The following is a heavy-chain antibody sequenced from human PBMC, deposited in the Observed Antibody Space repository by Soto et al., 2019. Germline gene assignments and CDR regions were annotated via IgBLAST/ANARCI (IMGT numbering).Heavy chain of an antibody. CDR2: INHSGST. D-gene: IGHD2-2*02. J-gene: IGHJ4*02. CDR1: GGSFSGYY. CDR3: ACSRGCMSTSCYRGGYYFDY. Sequence: QSQTLSLTCAVYGGSFSGYYWSWIRQPPGKGLEWIGEINHSGSTNYNPSLKSRVTISVDTSKNQFSLKLSSVTAADTAVYYCACSRGCMSTSCYRGGYYFDYWGQGTLVTVSS. V-gene: IGHV4-34*01.